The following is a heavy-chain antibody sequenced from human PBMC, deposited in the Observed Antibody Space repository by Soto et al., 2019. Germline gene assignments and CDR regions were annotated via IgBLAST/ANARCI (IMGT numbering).Heavy chain of an antibody. D-gene: IGHD5-18*01. CDR1: GFNFGSYA. V-gene: IGHV3-23*01. Sequence: PGGSLRLPCSPTGFNFGSYAMGWVRQAPGKGLGWVSGVSGSGGSPYYADSVKGRLTISKDKSKNTLYLDLNNLRSEDTAVYFCVKGKESGYRGAFDSWGQGTMVTVSS. J-gene: IGHJ4*02. CDR2: VSGSGGSP. CDR3: VKGKESGYRGAFDS.